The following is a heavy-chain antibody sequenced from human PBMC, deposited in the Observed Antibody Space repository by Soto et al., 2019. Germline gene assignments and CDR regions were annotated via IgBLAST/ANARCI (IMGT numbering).Heavy chain of an antibody. CDR1: GGSLSNYG. J-gene: IGHJ6*02. D-gene: IGHD3-22*01. CDR3: ARGDATKIVVTTYYGMDV. Sequence: SVKVSCKASGGSLSNYGISWVRQAPGQGLEWMGAIIPVFGTPNYTQKFQDRVTITADESTTTVYMEVRSLTSEDTAVYYCARGDATKIVVTTYYGMDVWGQGTTVTVSS. V-gene: IGHV1-69*13. CDR2: IIPVFGTP.